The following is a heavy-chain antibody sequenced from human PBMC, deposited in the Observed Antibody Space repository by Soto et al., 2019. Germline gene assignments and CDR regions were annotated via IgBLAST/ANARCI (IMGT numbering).Heavy chain of an antibody. D-gene: IGHD3-10*01. CDR1: AFTFTSPT. Sequence: VALVKVSCKASAFTFTSPTVQGVRQARGQRLECIGWIVCGSGNTNYAKKSQERDTITRDMSTSTASMELSRLRSDDTAAYYCAVGSPLCGMDVWGQGTTVTVSS. CDR2: IVCGSGNT. J-gene: IGHJ6*02. V-gene: IGHV1-58*01. CDR3: AVGSPLCGMDV.